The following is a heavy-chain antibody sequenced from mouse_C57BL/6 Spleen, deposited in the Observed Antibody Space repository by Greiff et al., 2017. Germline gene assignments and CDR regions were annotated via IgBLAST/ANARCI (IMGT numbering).Heavy chain of an antibody. V-gene: IGHV1-64*01. D-gene: IGHD2-4*01. CDR1: GYTFTSYW. J-gene: IGHJ1*03. Sequence: QVQLQQPGAELVKPGASVKLSCKASGYTFTSYWMHWVKQRPGQGLEWIGMIHPNSGSTNYNEKFKSKATLTVDKSSSTAYMQLSSLTSEDSAVYYCAREDYDRYFDVWGTGTTVTVSS. CDR3: AREDYDRYFDV. CDR2: IHPNSGST.